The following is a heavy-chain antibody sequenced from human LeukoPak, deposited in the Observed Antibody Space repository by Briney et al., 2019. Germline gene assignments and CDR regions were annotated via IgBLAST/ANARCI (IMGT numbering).Heavy chain of an antibody. CDR1: GFTFGDYA. V-gene: IGHV3-49*03. CDR2: IRSKAYGGTT. CDR3: TRVPNSSSWYGVFDY. D-gene: IGHD6-13*01. Sequence: GGSLRLSCTASGFTFGDYAMSWFRQAPGKGVEWVGFIRSKAYGGTTEYAASVKGRFTISRDDSKSIAYLQMNSLKTEDTAVYYCTRVPNSSSWYGVFDYWGQGTLVTVSS. J-gene: IGHJ4*02.